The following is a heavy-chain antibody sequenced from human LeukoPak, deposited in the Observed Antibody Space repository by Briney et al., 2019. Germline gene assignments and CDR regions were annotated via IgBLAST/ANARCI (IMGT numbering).Heavy chain of an antibody. Sequence: SVKVSCKASGGTFSSYAISWVRQAPGQGLEWMGGIIPIFGTANYAQKFQGRVTITADESTSTAYMELSSLRSEDTAVYYCATVRYFDWLDYYYYGMDVWGQGTTVTVSS. V-gene: IGHV1-69*13. CDR3: ATVRYFDWLDYYYYGMDV. D-gene: IGHD3-9*01. J-gene: IGHJ6*02. CDR1: GGTFSSYA. CDR2: IIPIFGTA.